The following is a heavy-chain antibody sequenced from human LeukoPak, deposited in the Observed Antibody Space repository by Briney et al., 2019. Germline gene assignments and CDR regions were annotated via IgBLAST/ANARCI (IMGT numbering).Heavy chain of an antibody. D-gene: IGHD6-13*01. J-gene: IGHJ4*02. CDR2: IKQYGSEK. CDR3: ARPRDSSWSQTWDY. Sequence: PGGSLRLSCVGSGFTFSSHWMSWVRQAPGKGLEWVANIKQYGSEKYYVDSVKGRFTISRDNAKNSLYLQMNTLRAEDTAVYYCARPRDSSWSQTWDYWGQGTLVTVSS. V-gene: IGHV3-7*03. CDR1: GFTFSSHW.